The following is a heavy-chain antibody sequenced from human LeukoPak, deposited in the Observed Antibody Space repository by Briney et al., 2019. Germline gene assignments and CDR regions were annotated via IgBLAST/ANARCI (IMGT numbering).Heavy chain of an antibody. CDR1: GGSFSGYY. J-gene: IGHJ4*02. V-gene: IGHV4-34*01. D-gene: IGHD2-21*01. Sequence: SETLSLTCAVYGGSFSGYYWNWIRQPPEKGLEWIGEINHSGSTNYNPSLKSRVTISVDTSKNQFSLRVSSVTAADTAVYYCARHLNNCGDDCYIFDYWGQGTQVTVSS. CDR3: ARHLNNCGDDCYIFDY. CDR2: INHSGST.